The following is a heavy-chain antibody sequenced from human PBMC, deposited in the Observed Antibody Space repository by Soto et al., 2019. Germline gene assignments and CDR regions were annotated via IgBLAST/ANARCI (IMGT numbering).Heavy chain of an antibody. V-gene: IGHV4-39*07. Sequence: SETLSLTCTVSGGSISNSSYYWGWIRQPPGKGLEWIGSIYYSGSTYYNPSLKSRVTISVDTSKNQFSLKLSSVTAADTAVYYCARGGGGSTSPFDYWGQGTLVTVSS. D-gene: IGHD3-10*01. CDR1: GGSISNSSYY. CDR3: ARGGGGSTSPFDY. J-gene: IGHJ4*02. CDR2: IYYSGST.